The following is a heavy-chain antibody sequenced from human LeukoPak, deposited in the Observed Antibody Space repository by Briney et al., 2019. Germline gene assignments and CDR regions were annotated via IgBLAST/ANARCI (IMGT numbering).Heavy chain of an antibody. V-gene: IGHV1-2*02. D-gene: IGHD3-22*01. CDR3: ARGMIVVATDAFDI. J-gene: IGHJ3*02. Sequence: GASVKVSCKASGYTFTGYYMHWVRQAPGQGLEWMGWINPNSGGTNYAQRFQGRVTMTRDTSISTAYMELSRLRSDDTAVYYCARGMIVVATDAFDIWGQGTMVTVSS. CDR2: INPNSGGT. CDR1: GYTFTGYY.